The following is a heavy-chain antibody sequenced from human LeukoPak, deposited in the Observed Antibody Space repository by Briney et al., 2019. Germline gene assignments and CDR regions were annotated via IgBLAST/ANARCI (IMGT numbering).Heavy chain of an antibody. CDR1: GFTLSSYW. CDR3: VREKYCTPTDCLHGRFYFNC. V-gene: IGHV3-74*01. J-gene: IGHJ4*02. Sequence: GGSLRLSCAASGFTLSSYWMHWVRQVPGKGLVWVSRINSDGSNTRYADSVKGRFTVSRDNSKNTLYLQMNTLRTEDTALYYCVREKYCTPTDCLHGRFYFNCWGQGTLVTVSS. D-gene: IGHD2-8*01. CDR2: INSDGSNT.